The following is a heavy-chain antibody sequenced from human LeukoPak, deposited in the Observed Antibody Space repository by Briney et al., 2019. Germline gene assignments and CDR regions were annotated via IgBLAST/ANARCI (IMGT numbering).Heavy chain of an antibody. CDR2: ISWNSGSI. CDR1: GFTFDDYA. Sequence: GRSLRLSCAASGFTFDDYAMHWVRHAPGKGLEWVSGISWNSGSIGYADSVKGRFTISRDNAKNSLYLQMNSLRAEDTAVYYCARDRYGGNSAVDYWGQGTLVTVSS. J-gene: IGHJ4*02. CDR3: ARDRYGGNSAVDY. V-gene: IGHV3-9*01. D-gene: IGHD4-17*01.